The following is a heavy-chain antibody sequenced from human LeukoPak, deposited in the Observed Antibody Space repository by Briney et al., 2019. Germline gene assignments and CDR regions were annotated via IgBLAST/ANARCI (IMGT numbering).Heavy chain of an antibody. CDR2: IIPILGIA. D-gene: IGHD3-10*01. CDR1: GGTCSSYA. CDR3: ASAYYYGSGSYSY. V-gene: IGHV1-69*04. J-gene: IGHJ4*02. Sequence: SVKVSCKASGGTCSSYAISWVRQAPGQGLEWMGRIIPILGIANYAQKFQGRVTITADKSTSTAYMELSSLRSEDTAVYYCASAYYYGSGSYSYWGQGTLVTVSS.